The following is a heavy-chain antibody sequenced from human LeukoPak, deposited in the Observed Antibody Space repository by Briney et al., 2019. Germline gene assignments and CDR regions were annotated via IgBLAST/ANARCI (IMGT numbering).Heavy chain of an antibody. Sequence: SETLSLTCTVSGGSISSGGYYWSWIRQHPGKGLEWIGYIYYSGSTYYNPSLKSRVTISVDTSKNQFSLKLSSVTAADTAVYYCARARRYYVFVPVFDYWGQGTLVTVSS. J-gene: IGHJ4*02. CDR1: GGSISSGGYY. CDR3: ARARRYYVFVPVFDY. D-gene: IGHD3-22*01. V-gene: IGHV4-31*03. CDR2: IYYSGST.